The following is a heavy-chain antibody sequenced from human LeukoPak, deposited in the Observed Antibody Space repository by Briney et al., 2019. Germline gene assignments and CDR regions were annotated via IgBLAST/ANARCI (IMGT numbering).Heavy chain of an antibody. Sequence: GGSLRLSCAASGFTFSSYWMSWVRQAPGKGLVWVSRINSDGSSTSYADSVKGRFTISRDNAKNTLYLQMNSLRAEDTAVYYCARDVAVAGGEFDYWGQGTLVTVSS. D-gene: IGHD6-19*01. CDR1: GFTFSSYW. V-gene: IGHV3-74*01. CDR3: ARDVAVAGGEFDY. CDR2: INSDGSST. J-gene: IGHJ4*02.